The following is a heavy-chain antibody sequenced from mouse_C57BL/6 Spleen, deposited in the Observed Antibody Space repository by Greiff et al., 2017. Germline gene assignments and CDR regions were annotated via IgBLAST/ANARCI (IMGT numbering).Heavy chain of an antibody. CDR1: GYTFTSYW. CDR2: FDPNSGGT. V-gene: IGHV1-72*01. Sequence: QVQLQQPGAALVTPGASVKLSCKASGYTFTSYWMHWVKQRPGRGLEWIGRFDPNSGGTKYNEKFKSKATLTVDKPSSTAYMQLSSLTSEDSAVCDCARGGVIRHSMDYWGQGTSGTVSS. D-gene: IGHD2-2*01. J-gene: IGHJ4*01. CDR3: ARGGVIRHSMDY.